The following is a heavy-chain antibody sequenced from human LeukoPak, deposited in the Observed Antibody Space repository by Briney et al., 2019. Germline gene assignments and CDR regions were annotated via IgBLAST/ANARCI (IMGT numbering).Heavy chain of an antibody. CDR2: ISGSGGST. J-gene: IGHJ4*02. D-gene: IGHD3-10*01. CDR3: ARAKPKNMVRGLIMRRESRYYFDY. CDR1: GFTFSSYG. Sequence: PGGSLRLSCAASGFTFSSYGMSWVRQAPGKGLEWVSAISGSGGSTYYADSVKGRFTTSRENSKNTLYLQMNSLRAEDTAVYYCARAKPKNMVRGLIMRRESRYYFDYWGQGTLVTVSS. V-gene: IGHV3-23*01.